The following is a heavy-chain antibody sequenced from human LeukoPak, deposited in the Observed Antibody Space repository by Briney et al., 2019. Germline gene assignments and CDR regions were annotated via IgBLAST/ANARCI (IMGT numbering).Heavy chain of an antibody. CDR2: ISSSSTYI. V-gene: IGHV3-21*01. Sequence: GGSLRLSWAASGFSFSNCSMNWVRQAPGKGLEWVSSISSSSTYIYYADSLEGRFTISRDNVRNSLYLQMNSLRAEDTAVYYCAGDYEGNLAFDIWGQGTMVTVSS. CDR3: AGDYEGNLAFDI. J-gene: IGHJ3*02. D-gene: IGHD4-23*01. CDR1: GFSFSNCS.